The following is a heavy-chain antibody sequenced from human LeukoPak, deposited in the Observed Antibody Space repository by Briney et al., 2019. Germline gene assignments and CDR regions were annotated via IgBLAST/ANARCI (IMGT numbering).Heavy chain of an antibody. CDR2: IKQDGSET. Sequence: GGSLRLSCAASRFTLSNYWMSWVRQAPGKGLEWVANIKQDGSETYYVDSVKGRFTISRDNAKNSLSLQMNSLRAEDTAVYFCARQRGSGCLDYWGQGTLVTVSS. V-gene: IGHV3-7*01. CDR3: ARQRGSGCLDY. J-gene: IGHJ4*02. D-gene: IGHD6-19*01. CDR1: RFTLSNYW.